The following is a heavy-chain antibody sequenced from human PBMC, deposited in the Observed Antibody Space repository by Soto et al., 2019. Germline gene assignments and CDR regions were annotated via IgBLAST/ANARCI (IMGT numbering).Heavy chain of an antibody. D-gene: IGHD4-17*01. V-gene: IGHV5-51*01. CDR1: GYSFTSYW. CDR2: IYPGDSDT. J-gene: IGHJ6*02. CDR3: ARLTEDYGDYRGFYYYGMDV. Sequence: RGESLKISCKGSGYSFTSYWIGWVRQMPGKGLEWMGIIYPGDSDTRYSPSFQGQVTISADKSISTAYLQWSSLKASDTAMYYCARLTEDYGDYRGFYYYGMDVWGQGTTVTVSS.